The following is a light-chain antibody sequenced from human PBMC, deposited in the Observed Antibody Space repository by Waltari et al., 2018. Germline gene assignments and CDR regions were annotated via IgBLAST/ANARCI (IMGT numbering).Light chain of an antibody. V-gene: IGLV3-1*01. CDR1: NLGNQY. Sequence: SYELTQPPSVSVSTGQTASITCSGENLGNQYDSGYQQKQGQSPVLVIYYDSKRPSGIPERFSGSNSGNTATLTISGTQAMDEADYYCQAWDTTTVVFGGGTKVTVL. J-gene: IGLJ2*01. CDR3: QAWDTTTVV. CDR2: YDS.